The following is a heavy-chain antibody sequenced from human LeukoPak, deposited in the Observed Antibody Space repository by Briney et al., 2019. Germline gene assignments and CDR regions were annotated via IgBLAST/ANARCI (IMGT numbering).Heavy chain of an antibody. CDR1: GYTFTSYG. Sequence: ASVKVSCKASGYTFTSYGISWVRQAPGQGLEWMGWISAYNGNTNYAQKLQGRVTITRNTSISTAYMELSSLRSEDTAVYYCARTDCSSTSCYTFDYWGQGTLVTVSS. J-gene: IGHJ4*02. D-gene: IGHD2-2*02. CDR3: ARTDCSSTSCYTFDY. V-gene: IGHV1-18*01. CDR2: ISAYNGNT.